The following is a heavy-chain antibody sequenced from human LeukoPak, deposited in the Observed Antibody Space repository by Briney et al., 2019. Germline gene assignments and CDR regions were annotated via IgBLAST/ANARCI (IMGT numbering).Heavy chain of an antibody. CDR2: IYYSENT. D-gene: IGHD6-19*01. V-gene: IGHV4-30-4*07. CDR3: ARAHTPGIAVAADDAFDI. CDR1: GASINSGGYS. Sequence: SETLSLTCAVSGASINSGGYSWSWIRQPPGKGLEWIGYIYYSENTYYNPSLKSRVTISVDTSKNQFSLKLTSVTAADTAVYYCARAHTPGIAVAADDAFDIWGQGTMVTVSS. J-gene: IGHJ3*02.